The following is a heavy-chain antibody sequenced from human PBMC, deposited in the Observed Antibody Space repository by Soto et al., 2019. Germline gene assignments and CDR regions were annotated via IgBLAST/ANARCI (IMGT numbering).Heavy chain of an antibody. D-gene: IGHD3-22*01. Sequence: EVQLLESGGGLTQPGGSLRLSCTASGLTFPTHAMNWVRLAPGKGLEWVAVIDASGLYTPYADSLNGRFTISRDNSRNTIYLHMNSLRADDTALYYCVTCPYCPDGSINSIAAAPHMDVWGQGTT. CDR1: GLTFPTHA. V-gene: IGHV3-23*01. J-gene: IGHJ6*02. CDR2: IDASGLYT. CDR3: VTCPYCPDGSINSIAAAPHMDV.